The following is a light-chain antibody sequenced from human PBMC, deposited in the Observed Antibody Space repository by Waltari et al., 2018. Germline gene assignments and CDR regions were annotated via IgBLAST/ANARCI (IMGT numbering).Light chain of an antibody. Sequence: QSALTQPPSASGSPGQSVTIPCPGTSSDIGGSHYVSWYQQHPGNAPKLMIYEVFKRPSGVPDRFSGSKSGNTASLTVSGLQAEDEADFYCSSYSGTNNPVVFGGGTRLTVL. V-gene: IGLV2-8*01. CDR2: EVF. J-gene: IGLJ2*01. CDR3: SSYSGTNNPVV. CDR1: SSDIGGSHY.